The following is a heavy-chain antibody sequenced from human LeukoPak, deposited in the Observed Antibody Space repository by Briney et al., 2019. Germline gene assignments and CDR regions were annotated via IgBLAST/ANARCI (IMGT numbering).Heavy chain of an antibody. D-gene: IGHD6-19*01. CDR1: GGSISSYY. V-gene: IGHV4-34*01. Sequence: PSETLSLTCTVSGGSISSYYWSWIRQPPGKGLEWIGEINHSGSINHNPSLKSRVTISVDTSKNQFSLKLSSVTAADTAVYYCARGGGGYSSGWYARRDRYYMDVWGKGTTVTVSS. CDR3: ARGGGGYSSGWYARRDRYYMDV. CDR2: INHSGSI. J-gene: IGHJ6*03.